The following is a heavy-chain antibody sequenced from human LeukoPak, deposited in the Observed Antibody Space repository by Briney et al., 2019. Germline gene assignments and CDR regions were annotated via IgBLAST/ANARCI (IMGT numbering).Heavy chain of an antibody. Sequence: GGSLRLSCAAPAFSFHTYAMACVRQTPGKGLEWVSSISGGGGGTYYAHSVKGRFTISRDNGNNTLYLQMNGLTAPDTAFYYCTKGRGVVTHTWLLPCDLWGQGTLVTVSS. CDR3: TKGRGVVTHTWLLPCDL. J-gene: IGHJ5*02. CDR1: AFSFHTYA. V-gene: IGHV3-23*01. CDR2: ISGGGGGT. D-gene: IGHD2-21*02.